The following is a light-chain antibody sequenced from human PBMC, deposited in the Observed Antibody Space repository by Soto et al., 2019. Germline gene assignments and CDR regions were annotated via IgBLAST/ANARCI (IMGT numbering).Light chain of an antibody. CDR3: SSFAGSNNWV. V-gene: IGLV2-8*01. CDR2: EVS. Sequence: QSALTQPPSASGSPGQSVTISCAGTSSDVGGYNYVSWYQHHPGKAPKLMIYEVSNRPSGVPDRFSGSKSGNTASLTVSGLQAEDEADYYCSSFAGSNNWVFGGGTKLTVL. CDR1: SSDVGGYNY. J-gene: IGLJ3*02.